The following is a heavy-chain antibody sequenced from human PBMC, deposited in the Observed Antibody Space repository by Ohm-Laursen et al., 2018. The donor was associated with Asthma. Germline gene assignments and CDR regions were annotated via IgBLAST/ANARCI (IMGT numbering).Heavy chain of an antibody. CDR3: ARKAGSCITSNCYSLDF. CDR1: GYTLTELS. Sequence: ASVKVSCKVSGYTLTELSMHWVRQAPGQGLEWLGGINSVFGTSTYAQKFHDRFTITADESTSTVYMTLSSLTSEDTAVYYCARKAGSCITSNCYSLDFWGQGTLVTVSS. J-gene: IGHJ4*02. V-gene: IGHV1-24*01. CDR2: INSVFGTS. D-gene: IGHD2-15*01.